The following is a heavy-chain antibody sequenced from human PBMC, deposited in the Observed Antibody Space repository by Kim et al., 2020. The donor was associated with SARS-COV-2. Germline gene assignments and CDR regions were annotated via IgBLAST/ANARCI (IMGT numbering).Heavy chain of an antibody. V-gene: IGHV3-30*04. D-gene: IGHD6-19*01. J-gene: IGHJ4*02. CDR1: GFTFSSYA. CDR3: ARPAASSGWYGEFDY. CDR2: ISYDGSNK. Sequence: GGSLRLSCAASGFTFSSYAMHWVRQAPGKGLEWVAVISYDGSNKYYVDSVKGRFTISRDNSKNTLYLQMNSLRAEDTAVYYCARPAASSGWYGEFDYWGQGTLVTVSS.